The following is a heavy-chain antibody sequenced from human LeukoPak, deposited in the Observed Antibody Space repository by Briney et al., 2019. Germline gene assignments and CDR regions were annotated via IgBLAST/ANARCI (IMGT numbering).Heavy chain of an antibody. Sequence: SETLSLTCTVSGGSISSSSYYWGWIRQPPGKGLEWIGSIYYSGSAYYNPSLKSRVTISVDTSKNQFSLKLSSVTAADTAVYYCAREGTYYDFWSGYYIPNWFDPWGQGTLVTVSS. CDR1: GGSISSSSYY. CDR2: IYYSGSA. CDR3: AREGTYYDFWSGYYIPNWFDP. V-gene: IGHV4-39*07. J-gene: IGHJ5*02. D-gene: IGHD3-3*01.